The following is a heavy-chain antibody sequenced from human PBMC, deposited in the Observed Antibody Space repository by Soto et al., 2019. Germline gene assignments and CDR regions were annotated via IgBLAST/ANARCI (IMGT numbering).Heavy chain of an antibody. CDR1: GDSINSGDYY. D-gene: IGHD3-10*01. Sequence: QVRLQESGPRLVKPSQTLTLTCTVSGDSINSGDYYWNWIRQPPGKGLEWIGYVYYSGSTYYNSSLRSRLSISLDTSKTQCSLSLGSFTAADTAMYYGARELRDEFGPPVGFDIWGPGTPVTVSS. J-gene: IGHJ3*02. CDR3: ARELRDEFGPPVGFDI. V-gene: IGHV4-30-4*01. CDR2: VYYSGST.